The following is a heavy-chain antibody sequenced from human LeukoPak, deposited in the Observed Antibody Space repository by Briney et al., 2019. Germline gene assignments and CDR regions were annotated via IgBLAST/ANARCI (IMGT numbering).Heavy chain of an antibody. CDR3: AREKIGTGTVLGKDYYYMDV. CDR1: GGSISSGSYY. V-gene: IGHV4-61*02. D-gene: IGHD3-16*01. J-gene: IGHJ6*03. Sequence: SQTLSLTCTVSGGSISSGSYYWNWLRQPAGKGLEWIGRIYTSGSTNYNPSLKSRVTISVDTSKNQFSLKLSSVTAADTAMYYCAREKIGTGTVLGKDYYYMDVWGKGTAVTVSS. CDR2: IYTSGST.